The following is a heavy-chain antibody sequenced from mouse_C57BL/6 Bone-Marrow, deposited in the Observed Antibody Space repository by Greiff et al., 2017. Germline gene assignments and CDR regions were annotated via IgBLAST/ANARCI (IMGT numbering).Heavy chain of an antibody. CDR2: INPGSGGT. Sequence: QVQLKQSGAELVRPGTSVKVSCKASGYAFTNYLIEWVKHRPGQGLEWIGVINPGSGGTNYNEKFKGKATLTADKSSSTAYMQLSSLTSEDSAVYFCASFDYVWYFDVWGTGTTVTVSS. CDR1: GYAFTNYL. J-gene: IGHJ1*03. CDR3: ASFDYVWYFDV. V-gene: IGHV1-54*01. D-gene: IGHD2-4*01.